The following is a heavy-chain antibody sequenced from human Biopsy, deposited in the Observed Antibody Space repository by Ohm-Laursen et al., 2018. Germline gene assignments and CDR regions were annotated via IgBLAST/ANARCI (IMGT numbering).Heavy chain of an antibody. CDR2: INHSGST. Sequence: SQTLSLTCAVPGGSFSGTYWSWIRQTPGQGLEWIGEINHSGSTKYNPSFESRVTISVDTSKNQFSLNLFSVTAADAARYFCARGEYYAYWSGARKLNYFDYWGQGTLGIVSS. D-gene: IGHD3-3*01. CDR1: GGSFSGTY. CDR3: ARGEYYAYWSGARKLNYFDY. J-gene: IGHJ4*02. V-gene: IGHV4-34*01.